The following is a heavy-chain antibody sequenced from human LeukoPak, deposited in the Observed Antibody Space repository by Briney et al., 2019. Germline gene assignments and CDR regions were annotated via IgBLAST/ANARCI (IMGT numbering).Heavy chain of an antibody. CDR1: GYTFTIYY. D-gene: IGHD3-10*01. CDR3: ARDLGDYYGSGSYC. CDR2: INPSGGST. Sequence: GASVKVSCKACGYTFTIYYMHWVLQAPGQGLEWMRIINPSGGSTSYAQKFQGRVTMTRDTSTSTVYMELSSLRSEDTAVYYCARDLGDYYGSGSYCWGQGTLVTVSS. V-gene: IGHV1-46*01. J-gene: IGHJ4*02.